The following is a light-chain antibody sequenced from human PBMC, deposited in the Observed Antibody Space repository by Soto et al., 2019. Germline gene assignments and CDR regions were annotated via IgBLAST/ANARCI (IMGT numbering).Light chain of an antibody. Sequence: EIVLTQSPGTLSLSPGERATLSCRASHTISSSYLAWYQQKPGQAPRLLMYGISRMATGIPDRFSGSGSGRDFTRTITSLEPEDFAVYYCQQYVTSSPRTFGRGTKVEIK. V-gene: IGKV3-20*01. CDR2: GIS. CDR1: HTISSSY. CDR3: QQYVTSSPRT. J-gene: IGKJ1*01.